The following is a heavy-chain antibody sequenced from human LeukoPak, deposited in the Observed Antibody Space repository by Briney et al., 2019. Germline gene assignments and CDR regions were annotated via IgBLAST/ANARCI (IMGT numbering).Heavy chain of an antibody. Sequence: GGSLRLSCAASGFTFSSYAMHWVRQAPGKGLEWVAVISYDGSNKYYADSVKGRFTISRDNSKNTLYLQMNSLRAEDTAVYYCARDAYDSSGYQFDYWGQGTLATVSS. CDR2: ISYDGSNK. CDR1: GFTFSSYA. D-gene: IGHD3-22*01. V-gene: IGHV3-30*04. J-gene: IGHJ4*02. CDR3: ARDAYDSSGYQFDY.